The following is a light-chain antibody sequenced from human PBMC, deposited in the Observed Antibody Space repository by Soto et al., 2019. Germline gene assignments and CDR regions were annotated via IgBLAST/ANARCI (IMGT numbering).Light chain of an antibody. CDR1: QSVGSS. V-gene: IGKV3-11*01. J-gene: IGKJ3*01. CDR3: QHRSNWPPEVT. CDR2: DTS. Sequence: EIVLTQSPDTLSLSPGERATLSCRASQSVGSSLAWYQQKPGQAPRLLIYDTSSRATGIPARFSGSGSGADFTLTISSLEPEDFAVYYCQHRSNWPPEVTFGPGTKVDIK.